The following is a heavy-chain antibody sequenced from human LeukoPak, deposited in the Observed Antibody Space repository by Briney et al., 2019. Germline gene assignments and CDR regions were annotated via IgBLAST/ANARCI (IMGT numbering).Heavy chain of an antibody. J-gene: IGHJ4*02. D-gene: IGHD6-13*01. Sequence: GGSLRLSCAVSRFTFSIYAVSWVRQAPRKGREWVSTISRRGGNTYYADSVKGRFTISRDNSKNTLYLQMNSLRAGDTAVYYCAKERNGRAAAGLFDFWGQGTLVTVSS. CDR3: AKERNGRAAAGLFDF. V-gene: IGHV3-23*01. CDR2: ISRRGGNT. CDR1: RFTFSIYA.